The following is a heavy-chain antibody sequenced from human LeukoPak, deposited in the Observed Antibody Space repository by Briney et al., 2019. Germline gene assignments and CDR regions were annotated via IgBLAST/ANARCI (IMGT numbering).Heavy chain of an antibody. Sequence: GRSLRLSCAASGFTFSSYTMDWVRQAPGKGLEWVARISYAGSNNYYADSVKGRFTISSDNPKNTLYLQMDSLRAEDTAVYYCARAAHTTYVLGRYYYYAMDVWGQGTTVTVSS. D-gene: IGHD3-10*01. V-gene: IGHV3-30-3*01. CDR1: GFTFSSYT. CDR3: ARAAHTTYVLGRYYYYAMDV. J-gene: IGHJ6*02. CDR2: ISYAGSNN.